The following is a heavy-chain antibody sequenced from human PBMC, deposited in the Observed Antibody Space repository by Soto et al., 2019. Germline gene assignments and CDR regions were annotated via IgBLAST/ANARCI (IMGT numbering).Heavy chain of an antibody. V-gene: IGHV1-69*01. CDR2: IIPSFGTA. Sequence: QVQLVQSGAEVKKPGASVKVSCTASGGTFSSYAISWVRQAPGQGLEWMGGIIPSFGTANYAQKFQGRVTITADESTSTAYMELRSLRSEDTAVYYCSRQQQQLDERSGGIDVWGQGTTVTVSS. CDR3: SRQQQQLDERSGGIDV. J-gene: IGHJ6*02. CDR1: GGTFSSYA. D-gene: IGHD6-13*01.